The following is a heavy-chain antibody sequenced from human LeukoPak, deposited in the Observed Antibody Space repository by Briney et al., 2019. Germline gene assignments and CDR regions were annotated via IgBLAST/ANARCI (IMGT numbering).Heavy chain of an antibody. J-gene: IGHJ6*03. Sequence: SETLSLTCTVSGGSISSGSYYWSWIRQPGGKGLEWIGRIYTSGSTNYNPSLKSRVTISVDTSKNQFSLKLSSVTAADTAVYYCARTKEYSSSWYEDYYMDVWGKGTTVTASS. CDR3: ARTKEYSSSWYEDYYMDV. D-gene: IGHD6-13*01. CDR1: GGSISSGSYY. CDR2: IYTSGST. V-gene: IGHV4-61*02.